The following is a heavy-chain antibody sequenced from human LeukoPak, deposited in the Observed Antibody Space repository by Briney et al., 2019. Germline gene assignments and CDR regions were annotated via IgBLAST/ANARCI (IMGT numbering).Heavy chain of an antibody. CDR2: IYYSGST. D-gene: IGHD1-26*01. J-gene: IGHJ3*02. Sequence: SETLSLTCTVSGGSISSYYWSWIRQPPGKGLEWIGYIYYSGSTNYNPSLRSRVTISVDTSKNQFSLKLSSVTAADTAVYYCASYSGTDAFDIWGQGTMVTVSS. V-gene: IGHV4-59*01. CDR3: ASYSGTDAFDI. CDR1: GGSISSYY.